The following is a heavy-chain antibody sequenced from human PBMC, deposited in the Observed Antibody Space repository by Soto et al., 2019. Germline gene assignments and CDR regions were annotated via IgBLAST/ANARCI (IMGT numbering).Heavy chain of an antibody. J-gene: IGHJ4*02. CDR3: ASAPGPRGY. Sequence: QVQLQQWGAGLLKPSETLSLTCAVYGGSFSGYYWSWIRQPPGKGLEWIGEINHSGSTNYNPSLKGRVTISVDASKNQFSLKLSSVTAADTAVYDWASAPGPRGYWGQGTLVPVSS. CDR2: INHSGST. V-gene: IGHV4-34*01. CDR1: GGSFSGYY.